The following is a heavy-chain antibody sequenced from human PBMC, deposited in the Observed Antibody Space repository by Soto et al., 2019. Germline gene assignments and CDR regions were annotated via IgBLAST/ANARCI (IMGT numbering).Heavy chain of an antibody. D-gene: IGHD6-19*01. CDR2: IFWDDDK. Sequence: QITLKESGPTLVKPTQTLTLTCTFSGFSLTTSGAGVGWIRQPPGKALEWLAVIFWDDDKRYSPILESRLTITKDTSKNLVVLTLTNMDPVDTATYYCARKSAVQPIRAGWFDPWGQGTLVTVSS. CDR1: GFSLTTSGAG. CDR3: ARKSAVQPIRAGWFDP. J-gene: IGHJ5*02. V-gene: IGHV2-5*02.